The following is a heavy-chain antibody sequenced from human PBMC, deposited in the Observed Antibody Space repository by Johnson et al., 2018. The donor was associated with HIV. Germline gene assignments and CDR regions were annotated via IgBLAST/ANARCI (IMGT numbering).Heavy chain of an antibody. V-gene: IGHV3-30*04. CDR1: RFTFSSYP. CDR3: ARDPAYSSTWEGAFDV. D-gene: IGHD6-19*01. CDR2: ISYDGRNK. Sequence: QVQLVESGGGVFQPGRSLRLSCVASRFTFSSYPMHWVRQCPGKGLEWVALISYDGRNKYYTDSVKGRFTISRDNSKNTLSLQMDSLRPEDTAVYYCARDPAYSSTWEGAFDVWGQGTMVTVSS. J-gene: IGHJ3*01.